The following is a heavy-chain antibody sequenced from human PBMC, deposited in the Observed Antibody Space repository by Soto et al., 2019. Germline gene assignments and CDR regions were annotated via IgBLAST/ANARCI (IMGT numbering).Heavy chain of an antibody. D-gene: IGHD4-17*01. Sequence: ASVKVSCKVSGTSLSGLPMHWVRQAPGKGLEWMGSLDYEEGERSFAHRFQGRLTVTEDTSTDTAYMELSSLMSEDTAVYYCAAGVTKFDYWGKGTLVTV. CDR2: LDYEEGER. CDR3: AAGVTKFDY. V-gene: IGHV1-24*01. J-gene: IGHJ4*02. CDR1: GTSLSGLP.